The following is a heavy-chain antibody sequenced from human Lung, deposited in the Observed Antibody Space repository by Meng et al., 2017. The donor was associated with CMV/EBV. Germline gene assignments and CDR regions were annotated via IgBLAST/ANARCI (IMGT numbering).Heavy chain of an antibody. CDR1: GSIFTNYW. CDR3: SGQHMPLFDISGFHIFYHAMDV. D-gene: IGHD3-22*01. V-gene: IGHV5-51*01. CDR2: ISPPDSIT. Sequence: GESLKISCKDAGSIFTNYWIAWVRQMPGKGLEWRGIISPPDSITRYSPSFQGHVTIPDARSINTAYLQWRSLKAADTAMYYCSGQHMPLFDISGFHIFYHAMDVWGQGTTVTVSS. J-gene: IGHJ6*02.